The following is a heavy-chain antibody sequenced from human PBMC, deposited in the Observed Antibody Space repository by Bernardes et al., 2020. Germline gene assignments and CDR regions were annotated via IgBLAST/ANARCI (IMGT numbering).Heavy chain of an antibody. CDR2: IYYSGST. D-gene: IGHD3-3*01. V-gene: IGHV4-39*01. J-gene: IGHJ5*02. CDR1: GGSISSSSYY. CDR3: ARHILRFLEWLNWFDP. Sequence: SETLSLTCTVSGGSISSSSYYWGWIRQPPGKGLEWIGCIYYSGSTYYNPSLKSRVTISVDTSKNQFSLKLSTVTAAVTAVYYCARHILRFLEWLNWFDPWGQGILVTVSS.